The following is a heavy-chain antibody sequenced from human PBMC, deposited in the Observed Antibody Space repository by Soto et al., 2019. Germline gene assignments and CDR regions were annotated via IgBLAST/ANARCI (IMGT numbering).Heavy chain of an antibody. CDR1: GFTFSSYA. Sequence: EVQLLESGGGLVQPGGSLRLSGAASGFTFSSYAMSWVRQAPGTGLEWVSAISGSGGSTYYADSVKGRFTIARDNSKNALYLQMNSLRGEDAAVYYCARRLEYCSGGSCYPDNFDCWGQGTLVTVSS. V-gene: IGHV3-23*01. CDR2: ISGSGGST. J-gene: IGHJ4*02. CDR3: ARRLEYCSGGSCYPDNFDC. D-gene: IGHD2-15*01.